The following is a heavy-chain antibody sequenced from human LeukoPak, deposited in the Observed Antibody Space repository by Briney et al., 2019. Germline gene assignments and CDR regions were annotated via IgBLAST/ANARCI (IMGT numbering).Heavy chain of an antibody. CDR3: VRDVGAVRGEVYFDY. Sequence: PGGSLRLSCTASGFTFSRNGMHWVRQAPGKGLEWVAFIKRDESEKWYLNSVRGRFTISRDNSKNTLYLHMNSLRAEDTAMYYCVRDVGAVRGEVYFDYWGQGTLVTVSS. J-gene: IGHJ4*02. CDR1: GFTFSRNG. V-gene: IGHV3-30*12. D-gene: IGHD3-16*01. CDR2: IKRDESEK.